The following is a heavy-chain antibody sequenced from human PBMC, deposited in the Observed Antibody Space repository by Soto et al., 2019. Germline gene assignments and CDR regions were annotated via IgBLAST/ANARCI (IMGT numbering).Heavy chain of an antibody. D-gene: IGHD3-22*01. J-gene: IGHJ4*02. CDR1: GGTFSSYA. V-gene: IGHV1-69*13. Sequence: GASVKVSCKASGGTFSSYAISWVRQAPGQGLEWMGGIIPIFGTANYAQKFQGRVTITADESTSTAYMELSSLRSEDTAVYYCARVVYDSSGQFDYWGQGTLVTVSS. CDR3: ARVVYDSSGQFDY. CDR2: IIPIFGTA.